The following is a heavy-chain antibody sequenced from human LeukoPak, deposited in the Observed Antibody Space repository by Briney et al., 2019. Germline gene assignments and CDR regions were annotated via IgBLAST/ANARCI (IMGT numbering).Heavy chain of an antibody. CDR2: IKSDGSST. Sequence: GGSLILSCAASGFAFSTYWMHWVRQAPGKGLVWVSRIKSDGSSTTYADFVKGRFTVSRDNAKNTLYLQMRSLRADDTAMYFCTRGGGRGSIGGDCWGQGTLVTVSS. D-gene: IGHD3-10*01. CDR1: GFAFSTYW. J-gene: IGHJ4*02. CDR3: TRGGGRGSIGGDC. V-gene: IGHV3-74*03.